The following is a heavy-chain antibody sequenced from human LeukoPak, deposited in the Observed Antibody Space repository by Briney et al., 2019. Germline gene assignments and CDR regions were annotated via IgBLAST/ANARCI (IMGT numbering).Heavy chain of an antibody. V-gene: IGHV4-31*03. J-gene: IGHJ4*02. D-gene: IGHD2-21*02. CDR2: ISYRGTT. Sequence: SETLSLTCTVFGDSLNSGSYYWSWIRQHLERGLEWIGYISYRGTTFYNPSLKSRVSISGDTSKTQFSLNINSVTAADTAVYYCARMPRGVAVVTPYYFDSWGQGTLVTVSS. CDR1: GDSLNSGSYY. CDR3: ARMPRGVAVVTPYYFDS.